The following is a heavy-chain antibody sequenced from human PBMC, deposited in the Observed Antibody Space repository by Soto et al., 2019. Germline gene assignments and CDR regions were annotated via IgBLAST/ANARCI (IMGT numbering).Heavy chain of an antibody. CDR1: GFTFGDYA. CDR3: TRQDDLWFGELPPYYGMDV. CDR2: IRSKAYGGTT. J-gene: IGHJ6*02. V-gene: IGHV3-49*03. Sequence: GGSLRLSCTASGFTFGDYAMSWFRQAPGKGLEWVGFIRSKAYGGTTEYAASVKGRFTISRDDSKSIAYLQMNSLKTEDTAVYYCTRQDDLWFGELPPYYGMDVWGQGTTVTVSS. D-gene: IGHD3-10*01.